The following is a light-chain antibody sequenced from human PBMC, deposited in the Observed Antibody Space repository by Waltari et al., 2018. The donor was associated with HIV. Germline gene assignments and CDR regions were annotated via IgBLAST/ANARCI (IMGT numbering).Light chain of an antibody. CDR2: GAT. V-gene: IGKV1-39*01. CDR1: HNISNF. Sequence: DIQLTQSPHSLSASVGDTVTITCRPSHNISNFLNWYQYKPGKGPKLLIFGATSLQSGVPSRFRGTKCGTDFALTISGLQPEDFATYYCQQSYRTVTFGPGTKVDV. CDR3: QQSYRTVT. J-gene: IGKJ3*01.